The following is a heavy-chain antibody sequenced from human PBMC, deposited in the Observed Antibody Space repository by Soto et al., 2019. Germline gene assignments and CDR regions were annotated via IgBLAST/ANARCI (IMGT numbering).Heavy chain of an antibody. CDR3: AADEHGVYLFDP. Sequence: NPLASVKVSCKASGFTFTSSAVQWVRQARGQRLEWIGWIVVGSGNTNYAQKFQERVTITRDMSTSTAYMELSSLRSEDTAVYYCAADEHGVYLFDPWGQGTLVTVSS. CDR1: GFTFTSSA. V-gene: IGHV1-58*01. CDR2: IVVGSGNT. D-gene: IGHD1-26*01. J-gene: IGHJ5*02.